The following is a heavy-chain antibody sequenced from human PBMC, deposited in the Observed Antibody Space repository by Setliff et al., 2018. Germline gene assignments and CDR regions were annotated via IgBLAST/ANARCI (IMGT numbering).Heavy chain of an antibody. D-gene: IGHD3-10*01. CDR3: ATDLAIRGVQFDY. V-gene: IGHV1-69-2*01. Sequence: ASVKVSCKGSGYRFIVYYIHWVRQTPGKGLEWMGRVDPKDGQAIYAKKFQGRFTITADTSIDTAYMELSSLTSEDTAVYYCATDLAIRGVQFDYWGRGTQVTV. CDR2: VDPKDGQA. J-gene: IGHJ4*02. CDR1: GYRFIVYY.